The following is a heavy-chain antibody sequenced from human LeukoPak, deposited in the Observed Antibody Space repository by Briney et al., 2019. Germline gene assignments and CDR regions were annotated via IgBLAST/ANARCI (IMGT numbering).Heavy chain of an antibody. J-gene: IGHJ5*02. V-gene: IGHV3-53*01. Sequence: GGSLRLSCTASGFTVSSNYMTWVRRPPGKGLEWVSLIYSGGDTFYADSVKGRFTISRDNSKNTLYLQMNSLRAEDTAIYYCARDRSVGTTTGLFDPWGQGALVTVSS. CDR1: GFTVSSNY. CDR2: IYSGGDT. CDR3: ARDRSVGTTTGLFDP. D-gene: IGHD1-26*01.